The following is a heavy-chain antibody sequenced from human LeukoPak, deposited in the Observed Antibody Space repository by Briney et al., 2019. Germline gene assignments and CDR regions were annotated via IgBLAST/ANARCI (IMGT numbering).Heavy chain of an antibody. J-gene: IGHJ6*02. CDR1: GFTFRSYW. V-gene: IGHV3-7*03. CDR2: INHNGNVN. Sequence: PGGSLRLPWAASGFTFRSYWMNWARQAPGKGLEGVASINHNGNVNYYVDSVKGRFTISRDNAKMSLYLQMSNLGAEDTAVYFCARGGGVDVWGQGATVTVSS. D-gene: IGHD3-16*01. CDR3: ARGGGVDV.